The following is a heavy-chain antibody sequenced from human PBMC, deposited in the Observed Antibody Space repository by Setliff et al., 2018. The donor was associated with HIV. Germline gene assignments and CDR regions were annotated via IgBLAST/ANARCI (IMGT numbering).Heavy chain of an antibody. Sequence: GGSLRLSCEASGLSFRTSSLHWIRQSPGKGLEWVAVISYNGIYTYYLDSVKGRFTISRDNSKKTLFLQMNDLRAEDSALYYCATDMYFNFWSGYPFRQSLDHWGLGTLVTV. CDR3: ATDMYFNFWSGYPFRQSLDH. CDR2: ISYNGIYT. V-gene: IGHV3-30*04. CDR1: GLSFRTSS. D-gene: IGHD3-3*01. J-gene: IGHJ4*02.